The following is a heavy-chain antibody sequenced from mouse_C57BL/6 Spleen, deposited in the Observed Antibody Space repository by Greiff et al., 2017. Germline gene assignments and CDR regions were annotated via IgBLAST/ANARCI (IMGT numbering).Heavy chain of an antibody. V-gene: IGHV14-2*01. CDR2: IDPEDGET. CDR3: ARSWGYDLYAMDY. D-gene: IGHD2-2*01. J-gene: IGHJ4*01. Sequence: VQLKESGAELVKPGASVKLSCTASGFNIKDYYMHWVKQRTEQGLEWIGRIDPEDGETKYAPKFQGKATITAAPSSNTAYLQLSSLTSEDTAVYYSARSWGYDLYAMDYWSQGTSVTVSS. CDR1: GFNIKDYY.